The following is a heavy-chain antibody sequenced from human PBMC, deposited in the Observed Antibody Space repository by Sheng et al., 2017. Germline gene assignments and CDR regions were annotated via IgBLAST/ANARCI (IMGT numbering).Heavy chain of an antibody. CDR1: VFTVSSDY. Sequence: EVQLVESGGGLVQPGGSLRLSCAASVFTVSSDYMTWVRQAPGKGLEWVSVIYSGASTYYADSVKGRFTISRDNSKNTLYLQMNSLRAEDAAVYYCARGRRGYTYGSGFDFWGQGNAWSPSPQ. J-gene: IGHJ4*02. CDR3: ARGRRGYTYGSGFDF. CDR2: IYSGAST. V-gene: IGHV3-66*01. D-gene: IGHD5-18*01.